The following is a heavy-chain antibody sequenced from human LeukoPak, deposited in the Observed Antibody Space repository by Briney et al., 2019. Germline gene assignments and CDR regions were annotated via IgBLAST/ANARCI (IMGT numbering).Heavy chain of an antibody. J-gene: IGHJ5*02. V-gene: IGHV4-4*02. D-gene: IGHD6-13*01. CDR3: ARDSSYSSSWLPHYNWFDP. Sequence: PSGTLSLTCAVSGGSISSKNWWSWVRQPPGQGLEWIGEIHHSGSTNYKPSLKSRVTISIDQSKNQFSLKLSSVTAADTAVYYCARDSSYSSSWLPHYNWFDPWGQGTLVTVSS. CDR1: GGSISSKNW. CDR2: IHHSGST.